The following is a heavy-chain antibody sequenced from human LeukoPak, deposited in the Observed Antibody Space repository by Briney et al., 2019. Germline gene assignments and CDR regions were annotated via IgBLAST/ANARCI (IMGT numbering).Heavy chain of an antibody. Sequence: GGSLRLSCAASGFPFSSYSMNWVRQAPGKGLEWVSYISGSSSTIYYADSVKGRFTISRDNAKNSPYLQMNSLRDEDTAVYYCARGYSYGTLGVQHWGQGTLVTVSS. J-gene: IGHJ1*01. CDR3: ARGYSYGTLGVQH. D-gene: IGHD5-18*01. CDR1: GFPFSSYS. CDR2: ISGSSSTI. V-gene: IGHV3-48*02.